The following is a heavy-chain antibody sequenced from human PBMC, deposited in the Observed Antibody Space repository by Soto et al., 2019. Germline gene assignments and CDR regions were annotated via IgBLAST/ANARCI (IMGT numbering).Heavy chain of an antibody. D-gene: IGHD1-26*01. J-gene: IGHJ4*02. V-gene: IGHV3-7*05. CDR2: IKQDGSEK. Sequence: EVQLVESGGGLVQPGGSLRLSCAASGFTFSSYWMSWVRQAPGKGLEWVANIKQDGSEKYYVDSVKGRFTISRDNAKNSLYLQMSSLRAEDTAVYYCARGVGGATTFAYYWGQGTLVTVSS. CDR3: ARGVGGATTFAYY. CDR1: GFTFSSYW.